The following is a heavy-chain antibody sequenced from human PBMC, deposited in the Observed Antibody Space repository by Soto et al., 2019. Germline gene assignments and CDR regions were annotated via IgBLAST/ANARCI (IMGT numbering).Heavy chain of an antibody. Sequence: ASVKVSCKASGYTFSIYGINWVRQAPGQGLEWMGWISPYNGNTKYAQNLQGRVTMTTDTSTSTAYMELRSLRSDDTAVYYCARDLDGSGSYYTDYWGQGTLVTVS. CDR1: GYTFSIYG. J-gene: IGHJ4*02. V-gene: IGHV1-18*01. CDR3: ARDLDGSGSYYTDY. D-gene: IGHD3-10*01. CDR2: ISPYNGNT.